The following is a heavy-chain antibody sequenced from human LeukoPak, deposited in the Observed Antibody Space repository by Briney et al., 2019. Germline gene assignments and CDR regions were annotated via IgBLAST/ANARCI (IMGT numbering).Heavy chain of an antibody. Sequence: PSETLSLTCTVSGYSISSGYYWGWIRQPPGKGLEWIGSIYHSGSTYYNPPLKSRVTISVDTSKNQFSLKLSSVTAADTAVYYCAREYDYGGNVNDYWGQGTLVTVSS. J-gene: IGHJ4*02. D-gene: IGHD4-23*01. CDR3: AREYDYGGNVNDY. CDR2: IYHSGST. V-gene: IGHV4-38-2*02. CDR1: GYSISSGYY.